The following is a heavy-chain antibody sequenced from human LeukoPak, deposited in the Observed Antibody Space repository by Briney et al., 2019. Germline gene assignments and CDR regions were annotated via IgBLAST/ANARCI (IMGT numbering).Heavy chain of an antibody. CDR1: GGSISSSSYY. Sequence: SETLSLTCTVSGGSISSSSYYWGWIRQPPGKGLEWIGSIYYSGSTYYNPSPKSRVTISVDTSKNQFSLKLSSVTAADTAVYYCARHTYSSSWYGQYYYYGMDVWGQGTTVTVSS. CDR3: ARHTYSSSWYGQYYYYGMDV. J-gene: IGHJ6*02. V-gene: IGHV4-39*01. CDR2: IYYSGST. D-gene: IGHD6-13*01.